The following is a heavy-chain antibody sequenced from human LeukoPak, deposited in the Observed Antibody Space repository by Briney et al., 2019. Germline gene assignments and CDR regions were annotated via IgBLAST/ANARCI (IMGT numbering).Heavy chain of an antibody. CDR1: GFPFSSYG. Sequence: GGSLRLSCAASGFPFSSYGMHWVRQAPGKGLEWVAVISYDGSNKYYADSVKGRFTISRDNSKNTLYLQMNSLRAEDTAVYYCAQTKSGYSYDGVDPWGQGTLVTVSP. D-gene: IGHD5-18*01. CDR3: AQTKSGYSYDGVDP. V-gene: IGHV3-30*18. J-gene: IGHJ5*02. CDR2: ISYDGSNK.